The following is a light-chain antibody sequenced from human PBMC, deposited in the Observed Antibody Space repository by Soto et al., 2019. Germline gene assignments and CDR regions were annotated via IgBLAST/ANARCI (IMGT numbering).Light chain of an antibody. Sequence: DIQMTQSPSTLSASVGDRLTITCRASQSLSSWLAWYQQKPGKAPKLLIYKASSLESGVPSRFSGSGSGTEFTLTISSLQADDFATYYCQQYSSYWTFGQGTKVEIK. CDR3: QQYSSYWT. CDR1: QSLSSW. V-gene: IGKV1-5*03. J-gene: IGKJ1*01. CDR2: KAS.